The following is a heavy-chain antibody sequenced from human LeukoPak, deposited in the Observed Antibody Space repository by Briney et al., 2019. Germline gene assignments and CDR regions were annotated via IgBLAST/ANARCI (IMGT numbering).Heavy chain of an antibody. CDR3: ARDGYCSSTSCYKGDYYYYGMDV. J-gene: IGHJ6*02. CDR1: GFTFSSYG. CDR2: IWYDGSNK. V-gene: IGHV3-33*01. D-gene: IGHD2-2*02. Sequence: GRSLRLSCAACGFTFSSYGMHWVRQAPGKGLEWVAVIWYDGSNKYYADSVKGRFTISRDNSKNTLYLQMNSLRAEDTAVYYCARDGYCSSTSCYKGDYYYYGMDVWGQGTTVTVSS.